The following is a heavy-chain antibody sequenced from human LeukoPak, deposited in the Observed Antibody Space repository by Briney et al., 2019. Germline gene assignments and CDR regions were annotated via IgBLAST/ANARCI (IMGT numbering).Heavy chain of an antibody. J-gene: IGHJ4*02. D-gene: IGHD5-12*01. CDR3: ARQRYSGYDRSGFDY. V-gene: IGHV5-51*01. CDR1: GYSFTSYW. Sequence: GESLKISCKGSGYSFTSYWIGWVRQMPGKGLEWMGIIYPGDSDARYSPSFQGQVTISADKSIGTAYLQWSSLKASDTAMYYCARQRYSGYDRSGFDYWGQGTLVTVSS. CDR2: IYPGDSDA.